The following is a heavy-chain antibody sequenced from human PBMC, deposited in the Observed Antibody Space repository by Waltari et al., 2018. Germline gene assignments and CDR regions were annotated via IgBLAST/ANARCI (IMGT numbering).Heavy chain of an antibody. Sequence: EVQLVESGGGLVKPGGSLRRSCEASGFTFGGYSMNWVRQAPGKGLEWVSSISGDSIFIYYADSVNSRFTISSDDAKNSLYLQMNSLRVEDTAVYYCARDRRGYFDYWGPGTLVSVSS. CDR3: ARDRRGYFDY. CDR1: GFTFGGYS. CDR2: ISGDSIFI. D-gene: IGHD3-16*01. J-gene: IGHJ4*02. V-gene: IGHV3-21*01.